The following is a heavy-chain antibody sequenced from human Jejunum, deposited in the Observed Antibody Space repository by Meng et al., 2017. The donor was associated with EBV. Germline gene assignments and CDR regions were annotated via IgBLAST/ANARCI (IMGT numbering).Heavy chain of an antibody. D-gene: IGHD1-1*01. Sequence: QVQLQGSGPGLVKPSDTLSITCAVSGYSMSNSNWWGWIRQPPGKGLEWIGYIYYTGTTYYNPSLKSRVTMSIDTSKNHFSLKLTSVTTMDTAVYYCAKRMPGTGFDYWGQGTLVTVSS. CDR3: AKRMPGTGFDY. CDR2: IYYTGTT. CDR1: GYSMSNSNW. V-gene: IGHV4-28*01. J-gene: IGHJ4*02.